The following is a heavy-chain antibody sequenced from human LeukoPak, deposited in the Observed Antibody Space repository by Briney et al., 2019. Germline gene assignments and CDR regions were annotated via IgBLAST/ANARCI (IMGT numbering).Heavy chain of an antibody. V-gene: IGHV3-30*02. D-gene: IGHD1-26*01. J-gene: IGHJ4*02. CDR3: AKAPGPYSGSYWGYFDY. Sequence: GGSLRLSCAASGFTFSSYGMHWVRQAPGKGLEWVAFIRYDGSNKYYADSVKGRFTISRDNSKNTLYLQMNSLRAEDTAVYYCAKAPGPYSGSYWGYFDYWGQGTLVTVSS. CDR1: GFTFSSYG. CDR2: IRYDGSNK.